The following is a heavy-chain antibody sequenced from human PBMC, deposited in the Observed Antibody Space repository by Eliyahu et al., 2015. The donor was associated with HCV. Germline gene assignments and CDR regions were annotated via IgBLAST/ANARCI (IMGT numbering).Heavy chain of an antibody. CDR3: ATSIAARPNYYYGMDV. Sequence: EVQLVESGGGLVQPGGSLRLSCAASGFTFSSYWMSWVRQAPGKGLEWVANIKQDGSEKYYVDSVKGRFTISRDNAKNSLYLQMNSLRAEDTAVYYCATSIAARPNYYYGMDVWGQGTTVTVSS. J-gene: IGHJ6*02. CDR2: IKQDGSEK. V-gene: IGHV3-7*01. CDR1: GFTFSSYW. D-gene: IGHD6-6*01.